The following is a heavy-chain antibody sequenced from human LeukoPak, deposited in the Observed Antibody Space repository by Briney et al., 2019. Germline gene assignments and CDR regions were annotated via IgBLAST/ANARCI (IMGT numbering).Heavy chain of an antibody. CDR3: ARDRDYYGSGSSFDP. CDR2: INGGGNSP. Sequence: GGSLRLSCAASGFAFSSYAMTWVRQAPGKGLEWVSAINGGGNSPYYADSVKGRFTISRDNAKNTLYLQMNSLRAEDTAVYYCARDRDYYGSGSSFDPWGQGTLVTVSS. V-gene: IGHV3-23*01. CDR1: GFAFSSYA. J-gene: IGHJ5*02. D-gene: IGHD3-10*01.